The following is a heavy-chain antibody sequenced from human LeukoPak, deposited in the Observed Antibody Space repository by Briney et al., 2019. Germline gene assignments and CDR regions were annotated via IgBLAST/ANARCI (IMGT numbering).Heavy chain of an antibody. CDR1: GFTFSTYG. V-gene: IGHV3-33*06. J-gene: IGHJ4*02. CDR2: IWYDGSNK. Sequence: GGSLRLSCAASGFTFSTYGMHWVRQAPGKGLEWVAIIWYDGSNKYYADSVKGRFSISRDNSKNTLYLQMDSLRGEDTAVYYCAKDFRIGYSAHFDYWGQGALVTVSS. CDR3: AKDFRIGYSAHFDY. D-gene: IGHD2-21*01.